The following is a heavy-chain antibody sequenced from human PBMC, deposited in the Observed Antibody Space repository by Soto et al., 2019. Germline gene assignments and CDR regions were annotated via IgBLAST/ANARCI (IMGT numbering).Heavy chain of an antibody. CDR2: INHSGST. D-gene: IGHD1-1*01. CDR3: ARGKGTRKLRPKSTYSGMDV. V-gene: IGHV4-34*01. J-gene: IGHJ6*02. CDR1: GGFFSGYY. Sequence: SETLSLTCAVYGGFFSGYYWSWIRQPLGKGLGWIGEINHSGSTNYNPSLKSRVTISVDTSKNQFSLKLSSVTAADTAVYYCARGKGTRKLRPKSTYSGMDVWGQGTTVT.